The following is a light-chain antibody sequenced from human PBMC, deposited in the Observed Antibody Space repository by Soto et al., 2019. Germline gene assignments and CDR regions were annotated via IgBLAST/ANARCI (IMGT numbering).Light chain of an antibody. CDR2: AAS. CDR1: QGISRW. V-gene: IGKV1-12*01. Sequence: DIQMTQSPSSVSASVGDRVTITCRASQGISRWLAWYQQKPGKAPKLLIYAASSLQSGVPSRFRGSGSGPDFTLTNSSLQPEDFATYYCQQANSFPHTFGQGTKLEIK. J-gene: IGKJ2*01. CDR3: QQANSFPHT.